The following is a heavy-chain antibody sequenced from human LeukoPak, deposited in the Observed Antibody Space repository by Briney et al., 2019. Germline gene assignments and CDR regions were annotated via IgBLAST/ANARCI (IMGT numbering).Heavy chain of an antibody. Sequence: PGGSLRLSCAASGFTFSSYAMHWVRQAPGKGLEWVAVISYDGSNKYYADSVKGRFTISRDNSKNTLYLQMNSLRAEDTAVYYCARSVLSYDSLTGYSPEAFDVWGQGTMVTVSS. CDR2: ISYDGSNK. CDR1: GFTFSSYA. J-gene: IGHJ3*01. D-gene: IGHD3-9*01. V-gene: IGHV3-30-3*01. CDR3: ARSVLSYDSLTGYSPEAFDV.